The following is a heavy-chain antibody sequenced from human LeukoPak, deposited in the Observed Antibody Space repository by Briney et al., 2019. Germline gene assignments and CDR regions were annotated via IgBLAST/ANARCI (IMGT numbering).Heavy chain of an antibody. D-gene: IGHD6-13*01. CDR1: GFIFTDYY. J-gene: IGHJ6*03. CDR2: IGSSGITI. V-gene: IGHV3-11*04. Sequence: GGSLRLSCAASGFIFTDYYMTWIRQAPGKGLEWLSCIGSSGITIDYADSVKGRFTISRDNAKNSLYLQMNSLRAEDTAVYYCARVVAAAGTPYYYYYMDVWGKGTTVTISS. CDR3: ARVVAAAGTPYYYYYMDV.